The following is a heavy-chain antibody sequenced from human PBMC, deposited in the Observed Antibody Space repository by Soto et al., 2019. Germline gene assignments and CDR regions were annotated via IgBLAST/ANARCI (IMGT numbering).Heavy chain of an antibody. CDR2: INHSGST. D-gene: IGHD2-8*01. CDR3: ARDVLMVYAISHYYYGMDV. Sequence: AETLSLTCSVYCGSFSGYYWSFIRHPPGNGVEWIGEINHSGSTNYNPSLKSRVTISVDTSKNQFSLKLSSVTAADTAVYYCARDVLMVYAISHYYYGMDVWGQGTTVTVSS. J-gene: IGHJ6*02. CDR1: CGSFSGYY. V-gene: IGHV4-34*01.